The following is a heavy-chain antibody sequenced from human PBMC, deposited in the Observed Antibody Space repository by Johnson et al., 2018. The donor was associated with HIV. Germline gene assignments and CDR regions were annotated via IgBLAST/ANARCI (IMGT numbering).Heavy chain of an antibody. CDR2: MSWNSGSI. J-gene: IGHJ3*02. V-gene: IGHV3-9*01. CDR3: AKAYSSSWYGLDAFDI. Sequence: QPGGSLRLSCAASGFTLSSYWMSWVRQAPGKGLEWVSGMSWNSGSIGYADSVKGRFTISRDNAKNSLYLQMNSLRAEDTALYYCAKAYSSSWYGLDAFDIWCQGTMVTVSS. CDR1: GFTLSSYW. D-gene: IGHD6-13*01.